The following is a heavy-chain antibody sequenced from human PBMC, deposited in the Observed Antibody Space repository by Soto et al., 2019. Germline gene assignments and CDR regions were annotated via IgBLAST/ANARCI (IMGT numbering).Heavy chain of an antibody. V-gene: IGHV4-39*01. CDR1: GGSISSSSYY. D-gene: IGHD6-13*01. CDR2: IYYSGST. Sequence: SETLYLTCTVSGGSISSSSYYWGWIRQPPGKGLEWIGSIYYSGSTYYNPSLKSRVTISVDTSKNQFSLKLSSVTAADTAVYYCASDSIAAADQSGFDYRGQGTLVTVSS. J-gene: IGHJ4*02. CDR3: ASDSIAAADQSGFDY.